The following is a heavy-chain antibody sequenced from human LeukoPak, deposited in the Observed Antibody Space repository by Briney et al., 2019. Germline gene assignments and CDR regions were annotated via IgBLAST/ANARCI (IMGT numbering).Heavy chain of an antibody. V-gene: IGHV4-59*08. CDR2: IYYSGST. CDR3: ARRYSSSWYVGFVDP. CDR1: GGSISSYY. D-gene: IGHD6-13*01. J-gene: IGHJ5*02. Sequence: SETLSLTCTVSGGSISSYYWSWIRQPAGKGLEWIGYIYYSGSTNYNPSLESRVAMSVDTSKNQFSLRLSSVTAADTAIYYCARRYSSSWYVGFVDPWGQGTLVSVSS.